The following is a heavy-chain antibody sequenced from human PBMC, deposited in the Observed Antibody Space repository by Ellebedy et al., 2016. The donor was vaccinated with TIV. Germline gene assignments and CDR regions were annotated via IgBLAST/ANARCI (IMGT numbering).Heavy chain of an antibody. CDR1: GYTLTELS. Sequence: AASVKVSCKVSGYTLTELSMHWVRQAPGKGLEWMGGFDPEDGETIYAQKFQGRVTMTEDTSTDTAYMELSSLRSEDTAVYYCATRGPYCSSTSCYGGGWFDPWGQGTLVTVSS. CDR2: FDPEDGET. CDR3: ATRGPYCSSTSCYGGGWFDP. J-gene: IGHJ5*02. D-gene: IGHD2-2*01. V-gene: IGHV1-24*01.